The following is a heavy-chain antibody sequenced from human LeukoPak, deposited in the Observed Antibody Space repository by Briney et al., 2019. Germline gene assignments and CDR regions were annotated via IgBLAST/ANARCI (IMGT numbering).Heavy chain of an antibody. CDR1: GFTFSNYA. J-gene: IGHJ4*02. V-gene: IGHV3-53*01. CDR2: IYSGGST. D-gene: IGHD1-26*01. Sequence: GGSLRLSCAASGFTFSNYAMSWVRQAPGKGLEWVSVIYSGGSTYYADSVKGRFTISRDNSKNTLYLQMNSLRAEDTAVYYCARVGYSGSYMSGYYFDYWGQGTLVTVSS. CDR3: ARVGYSGSYMSGYYFDY.